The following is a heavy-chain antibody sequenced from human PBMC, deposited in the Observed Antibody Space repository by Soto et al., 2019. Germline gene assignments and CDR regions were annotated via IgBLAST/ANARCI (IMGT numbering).Heavy chain of an antibody. CDR3: AHSPWGSAPDY. J-gene: IGHJ4*02. Sequence: QITLKESGPTLVKPTETLTLTCTVSGFPLSARGVGVGWIRQPPGKALEWLAVIYWNDDKRYSPSLKSRLTIPKDTSKNQVVLTMTTTDPVDTAKYYCAHSPWGSAPDYWGQGTLVTVSS. CDR2: IYWNDDK. CDR1: GFPLSARGVG. D-gene: IGHD3-16*01. V-gene: IGHV2-5*01.